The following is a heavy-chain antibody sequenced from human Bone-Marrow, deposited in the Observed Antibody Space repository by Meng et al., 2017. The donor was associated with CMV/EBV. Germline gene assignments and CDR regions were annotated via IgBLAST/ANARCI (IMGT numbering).Heavy chain of an antibody. Sequence: SEPLSLPCTVSGGSISSSSYYWDWIRQPPGKGLEWIGNIYSRGSTNYNPSLKSRVTISVDTSKNQFSLRLSSVTAADTAVYYCARQTNDFWSDDPRGWFDPWGQGTLVTVSS. J-gene: IGHJ5*02. D-gene: IGHD3-3*01. CDR1: GGSISSSSYY. V-gene: IGHV4-39*01. CDR2: IYSRGST. CDR3: ARQTNDFWSDDPRGWFDP.